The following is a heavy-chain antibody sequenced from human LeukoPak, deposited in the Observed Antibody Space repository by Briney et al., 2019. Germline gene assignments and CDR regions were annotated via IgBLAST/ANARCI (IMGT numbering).Heavy chain of an antibody. J-gene: IGHJ4*02. CDR3: TTDLDPEFPVDY. V-gene: IGHV3-15*01. CDR2: IKSKADGGTT. Sequence: GGSLRLSCAASGFTFSNAWMSWVRQAPGKGLEWVGRIKSKADGGTTDYAAPVKGRFTISRDDPKNTLYLQMNSLKTEDTAMYYCTTDLDPEFPVDYWGQGTLVTVSS. CDR1: GFTFSNAW. D-gene: IGHD2-21*01.